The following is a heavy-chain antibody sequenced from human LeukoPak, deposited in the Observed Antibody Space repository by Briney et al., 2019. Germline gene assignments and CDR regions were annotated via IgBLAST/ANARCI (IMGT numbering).Heavy chain of an antibody. CDR3: AREADYDFWSGYVNDAFDI. CDR1: GYTFTSYG. D-gene: IGHD3-3*01. Sequence: ASVKVSCKASGYTFTSYGINWVRQATGQGLEWMGWMNPNSGNTGYAQKFQGRVTITRNTSISTAYMELSSLRSEDTAVYYCAREADYDFWSGYVNDAFDIWGQGTMVTVSS. CDR2: MNPNSGNT. J-gene: IGHJ3*02. V-gene: IGHV1-8*03.